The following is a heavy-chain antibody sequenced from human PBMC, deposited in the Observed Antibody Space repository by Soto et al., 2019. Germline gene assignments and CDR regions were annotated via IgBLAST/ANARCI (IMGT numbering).Heavy chain of an antibody. CDR3: ARGGNYYLS. CDR2: INFDGSAK. Sequence: PGGSLGLSCAASGFTFRDFWMTWVRQTPGKGLEWVANINFDGSAKDYVSSVKGRFTIPRDNVRNSLHLQMDSLRAEDAAVYYCARGGNYYLSWGQGTLVTVSS. V-gene: IGHV3-7*05. J-gene: IGHJ5*01. D-gene: IGHD1-26*01. CDR1: GFTFRDFW.